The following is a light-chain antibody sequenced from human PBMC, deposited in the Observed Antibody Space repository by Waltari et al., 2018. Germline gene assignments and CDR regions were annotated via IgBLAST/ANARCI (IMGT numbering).Light chain of an antibody. J-gene: IGLJ3*02. CDR1: RSNIGINY. V-gene: IGLV1-47*01. Sequence: QSVLTQPPSASGTPGQRVTISCSGSRSNIGINYVYWYQHLPGTTPKLLIYRHNQRPSGVPDRFSGSKSGTSASLAISGLRSEDEADYYCAAWDDTLSAVLFGGGTNLTVL. CDR2: RHN. CDR3: AAWDDTLSAVL.